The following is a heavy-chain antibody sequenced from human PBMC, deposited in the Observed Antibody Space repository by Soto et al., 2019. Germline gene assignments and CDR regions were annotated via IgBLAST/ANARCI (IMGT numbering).Heavy chain of an antibody. CDR3: GRVDCSSTRCYTHYYYGLGV. CDR1: GFTFSSYS. D-gene: IGHD2-2*02. CDR2: ISSSSSYI. J-gene: IGHJ6*02. V-gene: IGHV3-21*01. Sequence: EVQLVESGGGLVKPGGSLRLSCAASGFTFSSYSMNWVRQAPGKGLEWVSSISSSSSYIYYADSVKGRFTISRDNAKKLMFLQKKSLRAGETGVYLCGRVDCSSTRCYTHYYYGLGVWGQGTKVTVSS.